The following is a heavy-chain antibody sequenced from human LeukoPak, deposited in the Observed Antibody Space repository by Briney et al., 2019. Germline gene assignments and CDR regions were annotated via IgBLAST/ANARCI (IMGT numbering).Heavy chain of an antibody. V-gene: IGHV3-23*01. CDR2: FSGGGGST. CDR3: ATSGLSRFGF. CDR1: GFTFSSYA. D-gene: IGHD2/OR15-2a*01. Sequence: GGSLRLSCAASGFTFSSYAMSWVRQAPGEGLEWVSAFSGGGGSTYYADSVKGRFTISRDNSKNTLYLQMNNLRAEDTAVYYCATSGLSRFGFWGQGTLVTVSS. J-gene: IGHJ4*02.